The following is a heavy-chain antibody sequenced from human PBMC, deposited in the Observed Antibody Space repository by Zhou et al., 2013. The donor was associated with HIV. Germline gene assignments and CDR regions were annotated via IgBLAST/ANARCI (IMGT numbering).Heavy chain of an antibody. CDR2: IIPIFRRA. J-gene: IGHJ6*03. CDR1: GGSPSNYG. V-gene: IGHV1-69*05. CDR3: ARLTDYYYMDV. Sequence: QVQLVQSGTEVKPPGSSVKVSCKATGGSPSNYGISWVRQVPGQGLEWMGGIIPIFRRANYAQKFQGRVTITTDESTSTAYMELSSLTCEDTAMYYCARLTDYYYMDVWGKGTTVTVSS.